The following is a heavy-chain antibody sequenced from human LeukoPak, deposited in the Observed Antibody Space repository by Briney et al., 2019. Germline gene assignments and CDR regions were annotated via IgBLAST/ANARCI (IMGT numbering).Heavy chain of an antibody. D-gene: IGHD5-18*01. CDR1: GGSISSGDYY. CDR3: ARRKAGYSYGLNYYYYYRDV. J-gene: IGHJ6*03. CDR2: NDYSGST. Sequence: SETLSLTCTVSGGSISSGDYYWSWLRPPPGQDLEWIVYNDYSGSTYNNPSHDCRVTIPGETPKHQFSLKLSSVTAADTAVYYCARRKAGYSYGLNYYYYYRDVWGKETTVTVSS. V-gene: IGHV4-30-4*08.